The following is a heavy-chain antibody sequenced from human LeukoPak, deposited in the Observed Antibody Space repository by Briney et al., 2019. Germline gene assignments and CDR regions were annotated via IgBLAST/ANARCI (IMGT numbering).Heavy chain of an antibody. CDR2: IYTSGST. J-gene: IGHJ4*02. Sequence: SETLSLTCTVSGGSISSGSYYWSWIRQPAGKGVEWIGRIYTSGSTNYNPSLKSRVTISVDTSKNQFSLKLTSVIAADTAVYYCTREPRDFWSGYYGFDYWGQGTLVTVSS. D-gene: IGHD3-3*01. CDR1: GGSISSGSYY. CDR3: TREPRDFWSGYYGFDY. V-gene: IGHV4-61*02.